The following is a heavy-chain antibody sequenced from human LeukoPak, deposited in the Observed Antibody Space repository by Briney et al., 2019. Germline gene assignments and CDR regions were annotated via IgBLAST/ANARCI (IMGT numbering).Heavy chain of an antibody. CDR2: ISWDGGST. CDR1: GFTFDDYA. D-gene: IGHD3-22*01. V-gene: IGHV3-43D*03. J-gene: IGHJ4*02. CDR3: AKPPVHYYDSSGYYSH. Sequence: GGSLRLSCAASGFTFDDYAMHWVRQAPGKGLEWVSLISWDGGSTYYADSVKGRFTISRDNSKNSLYLQMNSLRAEDTALCYCAKPPVHYYDSSGYYSHWGQGTLVTVSS.